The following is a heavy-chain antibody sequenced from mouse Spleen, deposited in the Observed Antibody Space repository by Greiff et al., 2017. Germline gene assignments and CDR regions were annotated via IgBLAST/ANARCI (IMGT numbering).Heavy chain of an antibody. D-gene: IGHD1-1*01. CDR1: GFNINDDY. CDR2: IDPENGDT. J-gene: IGHJ1*03. V-gene: IGHV14-4*01. Sequence: EVQLQESGAELVRPGASVKLSCTASGFNINDDYMHWVKQRPEQGLEWIGWIDPENGDTEYASKFQGKATITADTSSNTAYLQLSSLTSEDTAVYYCTTLSYGRYFDVWGTGTTVTVSS. CDR3: TTLSYGRYFDV.